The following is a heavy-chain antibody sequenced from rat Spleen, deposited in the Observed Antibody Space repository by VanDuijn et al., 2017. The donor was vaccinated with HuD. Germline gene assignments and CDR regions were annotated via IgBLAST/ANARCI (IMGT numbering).Heavy chain of an antibody. CDR1: GFTFSNYY. J-gene: IGHJ2*01. V-gene: IGHV5-27*01. CDR2: ISTGGGSA. CDR3: TRALYTTDYYYYFDY. D-gene: IGHD1-6*01. Sequence: EVQLVESGGGLVQPGRSLKLSCAASGFTFSNYYMAWVRQAPTKGLDWVAYISTGGGSANYRDSVKGRFTISRDNAKSTLYLQMNSLRSEDTATYYCTRALYTTDYYYYFDYWGQGVMVTVSS.